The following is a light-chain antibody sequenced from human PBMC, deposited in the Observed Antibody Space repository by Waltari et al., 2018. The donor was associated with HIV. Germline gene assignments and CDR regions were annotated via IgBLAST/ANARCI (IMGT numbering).Light chain of an antibody. CDR1: SSDVGRSNL. V-gene: IGLV2-23*02. CDR2: EVT. J-gene: IGLJ2*01. Sequence: QSALTQPASVSGSPGQSITISCTGTSSDVGRSNLVSWYQQHPGKAPKLMIYEVTKRPSGVSNRFSGSKSGNTASLTISGLQAEDEADYYCCSYAGSNTYVVFGGGTKLTVL. CDR3: CSYAGSNTYVV.